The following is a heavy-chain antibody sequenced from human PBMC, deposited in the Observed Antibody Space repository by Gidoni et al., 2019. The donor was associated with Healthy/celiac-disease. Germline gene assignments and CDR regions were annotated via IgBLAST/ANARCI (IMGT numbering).Heavy chain of an antibody. CDR1: GYTFTSYD. V-gene: IGHV1-8*01. Sequence: QVQLVQSGAEVKMPGASVQVSCKASGYTFTSYDINWVRQATGQGLEWMGWMNPNSGNTGYAQKFQGRVTMTRNTSISTAYMELSSLRSEDTAVYYCARALYYYYGMDVWGQGTTVTVSS. J-gene: IGHJ6*02. CDR2: MNPNSGNT. CDR3: ARALYYYYGMDV.